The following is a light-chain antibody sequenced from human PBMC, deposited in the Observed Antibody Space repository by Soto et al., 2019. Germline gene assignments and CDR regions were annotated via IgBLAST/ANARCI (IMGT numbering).Light chain of an antibody. CDR3: QQRSNWPGLT. CDR1: QSVSSY. CDR2: DAS. Sequence: EIVLTQSPATLSLSPGEGATLSCRASQSVSSYLAWYQQKPGQAPRLLIYDASNRATGIPARFSGSGSGTDFTLTNSSLEPEDFAVYYCQQRSNWPGLTFGGGTKVEIK. J-gene: IGKJ4*01. V-gene: IGKV3-11*01.